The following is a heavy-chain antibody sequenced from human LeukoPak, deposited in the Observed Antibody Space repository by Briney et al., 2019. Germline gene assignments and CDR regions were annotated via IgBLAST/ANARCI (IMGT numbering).Heavy chain of an antibody. CDR2: INHCGST. D-gene: IGHD3-10*01. V-gene: IGHV4-34*01. CDR3: ARGRTMVRGVYMDV. CDR1: CGPFRGYY. Sequence: PSETLAVTSAVYCGPFRGYYWSWIRQPPGKGLDWIGEINHCGSTNYNPSLKSRVTISVDTSKNQFSLKLSSGTAADTAVYYCARGRTMVRGVYMDVWGKGTTVTVSS. J-gene: IGHJ6*03.